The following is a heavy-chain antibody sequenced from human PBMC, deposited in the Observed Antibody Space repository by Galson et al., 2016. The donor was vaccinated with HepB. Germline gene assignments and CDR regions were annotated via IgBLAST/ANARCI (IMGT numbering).Heavy chain of an antibody. D-gene: IGHD6-19*01. Sequence: SETLSLTCTVSGGSISSDNWWSWVRQPPGKGLEWIGEIYHSGSTNYNPSLKSRVTISVDKSKNQFSLKLNSVTAADTAVYYCARVGYTSGWGRAFDIWGQGTMVTVSS. CDR1: GGSISSDNW. V-gene: IGHV4-4*02. CDR2: IYHSGST. J-gene: IGHJ3*02. CDR3: ARVGYTSGWGRAFDI.